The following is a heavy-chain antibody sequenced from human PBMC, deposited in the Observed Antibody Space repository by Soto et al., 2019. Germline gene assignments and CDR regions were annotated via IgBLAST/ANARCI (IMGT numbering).Heavy chain of an antibody. J-gene: IGHJ4*02. V-gene: IGHV1-18*01. CDR2: ISAYNGNT. CDR3: ARDESTVTTMGFDY. Sequence: ASVKVSCKASGYTFTSYGVSWVRQAPGQGLEWMGWISAYNGNTNYAQKLQGRVTMTTDTSTSTAYMELSSLRSDDTAVYYCARDESTVTTMGFDYWGQGTLVTV. D-gene: IGHD4-17*01. CDR1: GYTFTSYG.